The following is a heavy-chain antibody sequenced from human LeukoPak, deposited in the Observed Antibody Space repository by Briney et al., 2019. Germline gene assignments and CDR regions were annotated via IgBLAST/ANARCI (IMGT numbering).Heavy chain of an antibody. D-gene: IGHD6-13*01. V-gene: IGHV3-23*01. J-gene: IGHJ4*02. CDR1: GFTFSSSA. Sequence: GGSLRLSCAASGFTFSSSAMSWVRQAPGKGLEWVSGISGSGGTTYHADSVKGRFTISRDNSNNTLYLQMNSLRAEDTAVYYCAHISSSWPDYWGQGTLVTVSS. CDR3: AHISSSWPDY. CDR2: ISGSGGTT.